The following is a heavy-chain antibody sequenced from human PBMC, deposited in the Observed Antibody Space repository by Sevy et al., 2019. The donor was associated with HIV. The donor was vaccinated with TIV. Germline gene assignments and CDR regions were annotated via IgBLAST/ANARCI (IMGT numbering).Heavy chain of an antibody. V-gene: IGHV3-15*07. CDR3: QREFDY. J-gene: IGHJ4*02. Sequence: GGSLRLSCAASGFTFTNAWMNWVRQAPGKGLEWVGRIKSKTAGGTTDYAAPVKGRFTISRDDSQNTLYLQMDSLETEDTAVYYCQREFDYWCQGTLVTVSS. CDR1: GFTFTNAW. CDR2: IKSKTAGGTT.